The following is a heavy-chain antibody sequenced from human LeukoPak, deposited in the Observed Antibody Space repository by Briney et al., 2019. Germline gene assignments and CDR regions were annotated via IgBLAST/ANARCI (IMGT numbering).Heavy chain of an antibody. V-gene: IGHV4-61*01. D-gene: IGHD6-6*01. Sequence: SETLSLTCTVSGGSISSNSAYWSWIRQPPGKGLEWIGYIYYSGSTNYNPSLKSRVTISVDTSKNQFSLKLSSVTAADTAVYYCARVDPDSSSTLEVFDYWGQGTLVTVSS. CDR1: GGSISSNSAY. J-gene: IGHJ4*02. CDR2: IYYSGST. CDR3: ARVDPDSSSTLEVFDY.